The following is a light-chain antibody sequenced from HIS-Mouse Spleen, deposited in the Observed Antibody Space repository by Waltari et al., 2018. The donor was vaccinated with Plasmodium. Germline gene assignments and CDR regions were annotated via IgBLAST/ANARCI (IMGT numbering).Light chain of an antibody. V-gene: IGKV3-15*01. CDR3: QQYNNWSFT. CDR1: QSVSSN. Sequence: ELVMTQSPATLSVSPGQRATLSCRASQSVSSNLAWYQQKPGQAPRLLIYGASTRANGIPARFSGSGSGTEFTLTISSLQSEDFAVYYCQQYNNWSFTFGPGTKVDIK. CDR2: GAS. J-gene: IGKJ3*01.